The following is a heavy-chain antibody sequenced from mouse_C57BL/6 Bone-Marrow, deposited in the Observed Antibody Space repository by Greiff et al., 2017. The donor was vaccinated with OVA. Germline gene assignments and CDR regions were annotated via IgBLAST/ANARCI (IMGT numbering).Heavy chain of an antibody. Sequence: QVQLQQPGAELVKPGASVKLSCKASGYTFTSYWMHWVKQRPGQGLEWIGMIHPNSGSTNYNEKFKSKATLTVDKSSSTAYMQISSLTSEDSAVYYCSRPCYGSCYWYFDVWGTGTTVTVSS. D-gene: IGHD1-1*01. CDR3: SRPCYGSCYWYFDV. CDR2: IHPNSGST. J-gene: IGHJ1*03. CDR1: GYTFTSYW. V-gene: IGHV1-64*01.